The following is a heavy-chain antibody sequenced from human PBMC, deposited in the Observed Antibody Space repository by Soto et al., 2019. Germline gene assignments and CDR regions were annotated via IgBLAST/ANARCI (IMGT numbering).Heavy chain of an antibody. CDR3: ARLKLELRWFDP. CDR1: GGSISSSSYY. CDR2: IYYSGST. Sequence: QLQLQESGPGLVKPSETLSLTCTVSGGSISSSSYYWGWIRQPPGKGLEWIGSIYYSGSTYYNPSLKSRVTISVDTSKNQLSLKLSSVTAADTAVYYCARLKLELRWFDPWGQGTLVTVSS. J-gene: IGHJ5*02. V-gene: IGHV4-39*01. D-gene: IGHD1-7*01.